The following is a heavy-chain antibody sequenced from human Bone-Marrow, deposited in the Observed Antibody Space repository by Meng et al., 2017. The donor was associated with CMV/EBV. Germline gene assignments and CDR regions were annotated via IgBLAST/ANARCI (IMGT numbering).Heavy chain of an antibody. V-gene: IGHV3-30*02. D-gene: IGHD1-26*01. CDR2: IWYDGNNK. CDR3: AKDLRAGAGSSWGKDV. J-gene: IGHJ6*01. Sequence: GESLKISCAASGFTFSSYCMHWVRQAPGKGLQWLSFIWYDGNNKYYTDSVRGRFTISRDNSKNTLYLQMSSLRAEDTALYYCAKDLRAGAGSSWGKDVWGQGTTVTVYS. CDR1: GFTFSSYC.